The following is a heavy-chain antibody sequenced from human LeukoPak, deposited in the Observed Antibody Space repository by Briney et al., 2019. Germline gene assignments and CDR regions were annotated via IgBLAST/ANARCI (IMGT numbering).Heavy chain of an antibody. J-gene: IGHJ6*03. V-gene: IGHV4-39*01. Sequence: PSETLSLTCTVSGGSISSSSYYWGWIRQPPGKGLEWIGSIYYSGSTYYNPSLKSRVTISVDTSKNQFSLKLSPVTAADTAVYYCARQRGSSWDYYYYYYMDVWGKGTTVTVSS. D-gene: IGHD6-6*01. CDR3: ARQRGSSWDYYYYYYMDV. CDR1: GGSISSSSYY. CDR2: IYYSGST.